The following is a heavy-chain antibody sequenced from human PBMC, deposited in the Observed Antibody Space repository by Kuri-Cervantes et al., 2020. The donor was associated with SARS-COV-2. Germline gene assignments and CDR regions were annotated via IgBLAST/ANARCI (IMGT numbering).Heavy chain of an antibody. Sequence: SETLSLTCTVSGGSISSSSYYWSWIRQPPGKGLEWIGEINHSGSTNYNPSLKSRVTISVDTSKNQFSLKLSSVTAADTAVYYCARGGYYYDSSGYYYSSEYFQHWGQGTLVTVSS. D-gene: IGHD3-22*01. CDR2: INHSGST. CDR3: ARGGYYYDSSGYYYSSEYFQH. J-gene: IGHJ1*01. CDR1: GGSISSSSYY. V-gene: IGHV4-39*07.